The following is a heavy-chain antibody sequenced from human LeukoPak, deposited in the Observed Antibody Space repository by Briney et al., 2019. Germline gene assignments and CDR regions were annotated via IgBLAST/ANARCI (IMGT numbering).Heavy chain of an antibody. V-gene: IGHV3-23*01. CDR2: ISGSGGST. Sequence: GGSLRLSCAASGFTFSSYAMSWVRQAPGKGLEWVTAISGSGGSTYYADSVKGRFTISRDNSKNTLYLQMNSLRAEDTAVYYCAKDPQNFGSGYYWGQGTLVTVSS. J-gene: IGHJ4*02. CDR1: GFTFSSYA. CDR3: AKDPQNFGSGYY. D-gene: IGHD3-10*01.